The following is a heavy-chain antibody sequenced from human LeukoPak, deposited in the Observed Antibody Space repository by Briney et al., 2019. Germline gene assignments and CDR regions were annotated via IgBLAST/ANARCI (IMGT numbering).Heavy chain of an antibody. CDR2: MSYDGSNK. CDR1: GFTFSSYA. J-gene: IGHJ4*02. Sequence: LGGCLRLSCAASGFTFSSYAMHWVRPAPGKGLEWVAVMSYDGSNKYYADSVKGRFTISRDNSKNTLYLQMNSLRAEDTAVYYCARDANYYDSSGDPPGGYFDYWGQGTLVTVSS. CDR3: ARDANYYDSSGDPPGGYFDY. D-gene: IGHD3-22*01. V-gene: IGHV3-30*04.